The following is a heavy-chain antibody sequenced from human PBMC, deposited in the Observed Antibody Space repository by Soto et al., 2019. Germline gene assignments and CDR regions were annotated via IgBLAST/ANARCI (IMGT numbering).Heavy chain of an antibody. CDR3: ARPYYDFRSGYYPLEYVFDR. CDR1: GFDFIGYP. J-gene: IGHJ4*02. D-gene: IGHD3-3*01. V-gene: IGHV3-30-3*01. CDR2: ISYDGTTT. Sequence: QEKLVDSGGSVVQPGRSLRLSCAASGFDFIGYPMHWVRQAPGKGLEWVAVISYDGTTTQYADYVKGRFTISRDNSKNTLYLQMNSLRPEDTALYYCARPYYDFRSGYYPLEYVFDRWGRGTLVTVSS.